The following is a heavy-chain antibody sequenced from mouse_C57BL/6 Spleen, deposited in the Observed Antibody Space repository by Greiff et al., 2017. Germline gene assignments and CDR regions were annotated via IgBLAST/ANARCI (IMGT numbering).Heavy chain of an antibody. CDR1: GYTFTGYW. J-gene: IGHJ1*03. D-gene: IGHD1-1*01. V-gene: IGHV1-9*01. Sequence: QVQLQQSGAELMKPGASVKLSCKATGYTFTGYWIAWVKQRPGHGLEWIGEILPGSGSTNYNEKFKGKATFTADTSSNTAYMQLSSLTTEDSAIYYCASGDLLRYHWYFDVWGTGTTVTVSS. CDR3: ASGDLLRYHWYFDV. CDR2: ILPGSGST.